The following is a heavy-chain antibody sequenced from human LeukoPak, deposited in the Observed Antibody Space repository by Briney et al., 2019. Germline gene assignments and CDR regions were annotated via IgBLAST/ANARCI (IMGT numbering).Heavy chain of an antibody. J-gene: IGHJ5*02. CDR2: INHNGNVN. CDR3: ARDFSNDYGDYEDWFDP. V-gene: IGHV3-7*03. D-gene: IGHD4-17*01. CDR1: GFTFSSYW. Sequence: GGSLRLSCAASGFTFSSYWMNWARQAPGKGLEWVASINHNGNVNYYVDSVKGRFTISRDNAKNSLYLQMSNLRAEDTAVYYCARDFSNDYGDYEDWFDPWGQGTLVTVSS.